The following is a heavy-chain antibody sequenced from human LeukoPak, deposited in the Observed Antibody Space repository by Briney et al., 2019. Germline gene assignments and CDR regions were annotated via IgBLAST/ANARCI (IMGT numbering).Heavy chain of an antibody. CDR2: ISTYNGYA. CDR1: GYTFTSYG. CDR3: ARNSSDWYGYMDV. D-gene: IGHD6-19*01. V-gene: IGHV1-18*01. Sequence: ASVKVSCKASGYTFTSYGISWVRQAPGQGLEWMGWISTYNGYANYAQKLQGRVTMTTGTSTSTAYMELRSLRSDDTAVYYCARNSSDWYGYMDVWGKGTPVTVSS. J-gene: IGHJ6*04.